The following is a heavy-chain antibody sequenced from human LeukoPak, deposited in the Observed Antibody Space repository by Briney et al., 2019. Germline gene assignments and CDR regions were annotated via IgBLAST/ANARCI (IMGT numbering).Heavy chain of an antibody. CDR2: IKQDESEK. D-gene: IGHD3-22*01. V-gene: IGHV3-7*01. CDR3: AKIAAPHYYDSSCYYDY. CDR1: GFTFSSSW. Sequence: GGSLRLSCAASGFTFSSSWMTWVRQPPGKGLEWVASIKQDESEKHYAASVKGRFTISRDNVRKSLYLQMNSLRAEDTAVYYCAKIAAPHYYDSSCYYDYWGQGTLVTVSS. J-gene: IGHJ4*02.